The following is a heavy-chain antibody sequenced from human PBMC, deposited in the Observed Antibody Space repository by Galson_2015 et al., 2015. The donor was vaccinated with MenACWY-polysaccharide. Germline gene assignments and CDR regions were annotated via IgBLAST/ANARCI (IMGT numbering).Heavy chain of an antibody. Sequence: SLRLSCAASGFTFSSYGMHWVRQAPGKGLEWVAVIWYDGSNKYYADSVKGRFTISRDNSKNTLYLQMDSLRAEDTAVYYCARDVIAAAGYYYYGMDVWGQGTTVTVSS. J-gene: IGHJ6*02. V-gene: IGHV3-33*01. CDR2: IWYDGSNK. CDR1: GFTFSSYG. CDR3: ARDVIAAAGYYYYGMDV. D-gene: IGHD6-13*01.